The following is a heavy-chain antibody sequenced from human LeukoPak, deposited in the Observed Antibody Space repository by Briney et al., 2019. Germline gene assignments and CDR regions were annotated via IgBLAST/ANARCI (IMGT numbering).Heavy chain of an antibody. J-gene: IGHJ4*02. CDR3: ARVGLIAVAGPIRDSDY. D-gene: IGHD6-19*01. CDR2: INHSGST. Sequence: SETLSLTCAVYGGSFSGYYWSWIRQPPGKGLEWIGEINHSGSTNYNPSLKSRVTISVDTSKNQFSLKLSSVTAADTAVYYCARVGLIAVAGPIRDSDYWGQGTLVTVSS. CDR1: GGSFSGYY. V-gene: IGHV4-34*01.